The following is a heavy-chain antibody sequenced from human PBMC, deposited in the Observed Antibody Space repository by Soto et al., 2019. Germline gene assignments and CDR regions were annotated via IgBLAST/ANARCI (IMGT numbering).Heavy chain of an antibody. CDR2: MYYSGST. J-gene: IGHJ3*02. V-gene: IGHV4-59*01. Sequence: SETLSLTCTASGGSISRYYWSWIRQPPGKGLEWIGYMYYSGSTNYNPSLKSRVTISVDTSKNQFSLKLSSVTAADTAVYFCARGLISGYYLYDAFDIWGQGTMVTVSS. D-gene: IGHD3-22*01. CDR1: GGSISRYY. CDR3: ARGLISGYYLYDAFDI.